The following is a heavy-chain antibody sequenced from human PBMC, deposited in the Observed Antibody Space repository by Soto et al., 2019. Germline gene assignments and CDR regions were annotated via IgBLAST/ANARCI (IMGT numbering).Heavy chain of an antibody. CDR3: AHRQRTVYFDY. J-gene: IGHJ4*02. CDR2: IYWDDDK. V-gene: IGHV2-5*02. CDR1: GFSLSTSGVS. Sequence: SGPTVVNPTQTLTLTCTFSGFSLSTSGVSVGWIRQPPGKALEWLALIYWDDDKRYSPSLKSRLTITEDTSKNQVVLTMTNMDPVDTATYYCAHRQRTVYFDYWGQGTLVTLL.